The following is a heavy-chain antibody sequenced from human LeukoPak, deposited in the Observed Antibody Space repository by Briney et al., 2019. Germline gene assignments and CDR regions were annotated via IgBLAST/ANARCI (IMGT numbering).Heavy chain of an antibody. CDR2: IYYSWST. D-gene: IGHD3-22*01. J-gene: IGHJ4*02. CDR1: GGSVSSGSYY. V-gene: IGHV4-61*01. Sequence: SETLSLTCTVSGGSVSSGSYYWSWIRQPPGKGLEWIGYIYYSWSTNYNPSLKSRVTISVDTSKNQFSLKLSSVTAADTAVYYCARAPPYYYDSSGYYGYGYWGQGTLVTVSS. CDR3: ARAPPYYYDSSGYYGYGY.